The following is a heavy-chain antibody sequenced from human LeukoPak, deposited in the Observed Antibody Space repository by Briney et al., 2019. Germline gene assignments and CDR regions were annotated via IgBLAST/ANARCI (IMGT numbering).Heavy chain of an antibody. D-gene: IGHD1-26*01. CDR3: ARGSATEDAFDI. Sequence: ASVKVSCKASGGTFSSYAISWVRQAPGQGLEWMGGIIPIFGTANYAQKFQGRVTITADESTSTAFMELSSLRSEDTAVYYCARGSATEDAFDIWGQGTMVTVSS. CDR1: GGTFSSYA. V-gene: IGHV1-69*13. J-gene: IGHJ3*02. CDR2: IIPIFGTA.